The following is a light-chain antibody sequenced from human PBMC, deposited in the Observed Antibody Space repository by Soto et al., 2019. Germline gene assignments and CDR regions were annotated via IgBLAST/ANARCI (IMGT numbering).Light chain of an antibody. CDR3: SSYTISSTLKV. CDR2: EVT. V-gene: IGLV2-14*01. J-gene: IGLJ1*01. CDR1: SNDIGIYNY. Sequence: QSALTQPASVSGSPGQSITISCTGTSNDIGIYNYVSWFQHHPGKAPKLIIYEVTNRPSGVSDRFSGSKSDNTASLTISGLQAEDEADYYCSSYTISSTLKVFGTGTKLTVL.